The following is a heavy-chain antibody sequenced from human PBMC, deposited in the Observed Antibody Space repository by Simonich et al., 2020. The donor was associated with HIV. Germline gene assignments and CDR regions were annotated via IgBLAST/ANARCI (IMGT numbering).Heavy chain of an antibody. CDR1: GGSFSGYY. J-gene: IGHJ5*02. V-gene: IGHV4-34*01. CDR2: INHSGST. Sequence: QVQLQQWGAGLLKPSETLSLTCAVYGGSFSGYYWSWIRQPPGKGLEWIGEINHSGSTNYNPSLKSRVTISVDTFKNQFSLRLRSVTAADTAVYYCVRREGFWFDPWGQGTLVTVSS. CDR3: VRREGFWFDP.